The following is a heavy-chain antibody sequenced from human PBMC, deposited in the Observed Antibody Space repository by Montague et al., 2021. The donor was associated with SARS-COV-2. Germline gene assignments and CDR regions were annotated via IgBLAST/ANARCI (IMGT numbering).Heavy chain of an antibody. CDR3: ARLLRSCTNGVCRAYYYYGLDV. CDR2: IYNSWST. CDR1: GGSISGFY. J-gene: IGHJ6*02. V-gene: IGHV4-59*01. Sequence: SETLSLTCTVSGGSISGFYCSWIRQPPGKGLDWIWYIYNSWSTKXNHXLESRSAVSVDRSKNQVSLKLTSVTAADTAVYYCARLLRSCTNGVCRAYYYYGLDVWGQGTTVTVSS. D-gene: IGHD2-8*01.